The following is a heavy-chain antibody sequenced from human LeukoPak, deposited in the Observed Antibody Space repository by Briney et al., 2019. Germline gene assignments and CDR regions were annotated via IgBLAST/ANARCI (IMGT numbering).Heavy chain of an antibody. CDR1: GDSITSGGYY. V-gene: IGHV4-31*03. Sequence: SETLSLTCTVSGDSITSGGYYWSWIRQRPGKGLEWIGYIYKTGSTYYNPSLKSRVTMSVDTSRNQFSLKVNSVTAAATAVYYCARDVLRWGQGTLVTVSS. J-gene: IGHJ4*02. CDR2: IYKTGST. CDR3: ARDVLR.